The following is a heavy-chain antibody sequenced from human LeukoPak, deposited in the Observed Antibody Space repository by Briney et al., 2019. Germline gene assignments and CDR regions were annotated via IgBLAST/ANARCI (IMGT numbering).Heavy chain of an antibody. Sequence: GRSLRLSCAASGFTFSSYGMHWVRQAPGKGLEWVAVISYDGSNKYYADSVKGRFTISRDNSKNTLYLQMNSLRAEDTAAYYCAKGLLWFGEMDAFDIWGQGTMVTVSS. CDR1: GFTFSSYG. D-gene: IGHD3-10*01. V-gene: IGHV3-30*18. CDR3: AKGLLWFGEMDAFDI. J-gene: IGHJ3*02. CDR2: ISYDGSNK.